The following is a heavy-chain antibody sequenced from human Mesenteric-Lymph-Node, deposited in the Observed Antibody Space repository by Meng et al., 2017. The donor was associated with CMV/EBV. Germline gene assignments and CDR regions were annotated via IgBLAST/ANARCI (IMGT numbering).Heavy chain of an antibody. J-gene: IGHJ3*02. CDR1: GFTFSSYS. Sequence: SCAASGFTFSSYSMSWVRQAPGKGLEWVSYISGSSSTMYYADSVKGRFTISRDNAKNSLFLQMNSLRVEDTAVYYCARQDAFDIWGQGTLVTVSS. CDR2: ISGSSSTM. V-gene: IGHV3-48*04. CDR3: ARQDAFDI.